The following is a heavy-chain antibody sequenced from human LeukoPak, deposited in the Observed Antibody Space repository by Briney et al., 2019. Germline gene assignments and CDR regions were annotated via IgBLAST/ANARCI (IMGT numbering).Heavy chain of an antibody. Sequence: SETLSLTCTVSGGSISSGGYYWSWIRQHPGKGLEWIGYIYYSGSTYYNPSLKSRVTISVDTSKNQFSLKLSSVTAADTAVYYCARGQRYVSNWFDPWGQGTLVTVSS. J-gene: IGHJ5*02. CDR1: GGSISSGGYY. CDR3: ARGQRYVSNWFDP. V-gene: IGHV4-31*03. CDR2: IYYSGST. D-gene: IGHD1-14*01.